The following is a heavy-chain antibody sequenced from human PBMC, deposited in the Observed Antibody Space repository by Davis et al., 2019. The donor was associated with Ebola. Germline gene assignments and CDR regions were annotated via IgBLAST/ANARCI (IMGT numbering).Heavy chain of an antibody. CDR3: TSRYSSTNDY. V-gene: IGHV3-73*01. J-gene: IGHJ4*02. D-gene: IGHD6-13*01. CDR2: IRSRANSYAT. CDR1: GFTFSGSA. Sequence: GGSLRLSCAASGFTFSGSAMHWVRQASGKGLEWVGRIRSRANSYATAYAASVKGRFTISRDDSKNTAYLQMNSLKTEDTAVYYCTSRYSSTNDYWGQGTLVTVSS.